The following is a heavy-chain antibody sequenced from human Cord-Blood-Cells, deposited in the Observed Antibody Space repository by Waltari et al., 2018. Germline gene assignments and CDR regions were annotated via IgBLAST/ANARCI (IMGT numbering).Heavy chain of an antibody. V-gene: IGHV3-21*01. CDR3: ARAAVMECFDY. D-gene: IGHD3-3*01. CDR2: ISSSSSYI. Sequence: EVQLVESGGGLVKPGGSLRLSCAASGFTFSRFSMNWVGQAPGKGLEWVSSISSSSSYIYYADSVKGRFTISRDNAKNSLYLQMNSLRAEDTAVYYCARAAVMECFDYWGQGTLVTVSS. CDR1: GFTFSRFS. J-gene: IGHJ4*02.